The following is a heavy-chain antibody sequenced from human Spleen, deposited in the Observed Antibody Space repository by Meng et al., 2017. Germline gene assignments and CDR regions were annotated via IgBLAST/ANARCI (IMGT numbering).Heavy chain of an antibody. J-gene: IGHJ4*02. Sequence: QVQLQQWGAGLLKPSETLSLTCAVYGGSFSGYYWSWIRQPPGKGLEWIGEINHSGSTNYNPSLKSRVTISVDTSKNQFSLKLSSVTAADTAVYYCASISSTSSIDYWGQGTLVTVSS. CDR1: GGSFSGYY. D-gene: IGHD2-2*01. V-gene: IGHV4-34*01. CDR2: INHSGST. CDR3: ASISSTSSIDY.